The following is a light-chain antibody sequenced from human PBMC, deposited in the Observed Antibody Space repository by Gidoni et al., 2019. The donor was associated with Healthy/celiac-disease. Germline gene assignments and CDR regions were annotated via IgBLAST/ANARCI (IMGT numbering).Light chain of an antibody. V-gene: IGKV1-39*01. CDR1: QSISSY. Sequence: DIQMTQSPSSLSASVGDRVTITCRASQSISSYLNWYQQKPGKAPKLLIYAASSLQSGVPSRFSGRGSGTDFTLTIISLQPEDFATYYCQPSYSTPLTFGGGTKVEIK. CDR2: AAS. J-gene: IGKJ4*01. CDR3: QPSYSTPLT.